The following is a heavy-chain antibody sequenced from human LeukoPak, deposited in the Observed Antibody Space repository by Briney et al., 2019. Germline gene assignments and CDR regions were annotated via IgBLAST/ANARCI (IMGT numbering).Heavy chain of an antibody. CDR1: GFTFSDYA. D-gene: IGHD3-16*02. J-gene: IGHJ4*02. V-gene: IGHV3-23*01. CDR2: ISDSGGST. CDR3: ARHDSFIPY. Sequence: GGSRRLSCVASGFTFSDYAMSWVRQAPGKGLEWVSGISDSGGSTYYADSVKGRCTISRDNSKNTVSLQMNNLRAEDTAVYFCARHDSFIPYWGQGTLVTVTS.